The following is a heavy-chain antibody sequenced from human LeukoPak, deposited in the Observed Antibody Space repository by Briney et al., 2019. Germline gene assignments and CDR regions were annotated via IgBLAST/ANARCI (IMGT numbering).Heavy chain of an antibody. CDR2: IYYSGST. V-gene: IGHV4-59*11. Sequence: SETMSLTCTVSGGSISSHYWSWIRQPPGKGLEWIGYIYYSGSTNYNPSLKSRVTISVDTSKNQFSLKLSSVTAADTAVYYCARDPSGYSGYAYFDYWGQGTLVTVSS. CDR1: GGSISSHY. D-gene: IGHD5-12*01. CDR3: ARDPSGYSGYAYFDY. J-gene: IGHJ4*02.